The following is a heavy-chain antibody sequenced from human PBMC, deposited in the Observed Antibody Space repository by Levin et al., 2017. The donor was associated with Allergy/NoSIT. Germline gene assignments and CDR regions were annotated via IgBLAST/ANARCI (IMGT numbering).Heavy chain of an antibody. J-gene: IGHJ3*02. CDR3: ARVPILTGIDGDQAFDI. D-gene: IGHD3-9*01. Sequence: SETLSLTCTVSGGSISSYYWSWIRQPPGKGLEWIGYIYYSGSTNYNPSLKSRVTISVDTSKNQFSLKLSSVTAADTAVYYCARVPILTGIDGDQAFDIWGQGTMVTVSS. V-gene: IGHV4-59*01. CDR1: GGSISSYY. CDR2: IYYSGST.